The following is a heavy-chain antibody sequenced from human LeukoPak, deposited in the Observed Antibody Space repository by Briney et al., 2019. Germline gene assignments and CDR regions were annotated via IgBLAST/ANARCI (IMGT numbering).Heavy chain of an antibody. CDR2: IYSGGST. CDR1: GFTLRIDY. D-gene: IGHD1-26*01. V-gene: IGHV3-66*01. Sequence: VGCLRLSSAASGFTLRIDYMTTVRPAPEKGLEWASVIYSGGSTYYPDSVKGRFTIYSDNSKNTLYLQMTSLRAEEMAVYYCAYIGSTHPPLDYWGQGTLVTVSS. J-gene: IGHJ4*02. CDR3: AYIGSTHPPLDY.